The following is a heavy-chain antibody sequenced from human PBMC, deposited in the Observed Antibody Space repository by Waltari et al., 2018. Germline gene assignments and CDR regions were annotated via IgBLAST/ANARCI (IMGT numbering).Heavy chain of an antibody. V-gene: IGHV4-38-2*01. J-gene: IGHJ6*03. CDR1: GFSISSGYY. CDR2: IYHSGST. Sequence: QVQLQESGPGLVKPSETLSLTCAVSGFSISSGYYWGWIRQPPGKGLEWIGSIYHSGSTYYNPSLKSRVTISVDTSKNQFSLKLSSVTAADTAVYYCARLIVGATTDYYYYMDVWGKGTTVTVSS. D-gene: IGHD1-26*01. CDR3: ARLIVGATTDYYYYMDV.